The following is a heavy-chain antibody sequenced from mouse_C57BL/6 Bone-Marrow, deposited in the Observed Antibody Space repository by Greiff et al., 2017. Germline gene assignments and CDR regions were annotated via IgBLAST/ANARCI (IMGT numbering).Heavy chain of an antibody. CDR2: IDPSDSYT. CDR1: GYTFTSYW. Sequence: VQLQQPGAELVMPGASVKLSCKASGYTFTSYWMHWVKQRPGQGLEWIGEIDPSDSYTNYNQKFKGKSTLTVDKSSSTAYMQLSSLTSEDTAVYYCARRGWYSFAYWGQGTLVTVSA. J-gene: IGHJ3*01. CDR3: ARRGWYSFAY. D-gene: IGHD3-3*01. V-gene: IGHV1-69*01.